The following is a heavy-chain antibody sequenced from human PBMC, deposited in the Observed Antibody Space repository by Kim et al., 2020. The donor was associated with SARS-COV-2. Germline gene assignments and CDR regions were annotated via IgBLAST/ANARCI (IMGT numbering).Heavy chain of an antibody. V-gene: IGHV3-30*18. CDR3: AKDQAAYYYDSSGSD. CDR1: GFTFSSYG. J-gene: IGHJ4*02. D-gene: IGHD3-22*01. Sequence: GGSLRLSCAASGFTFSSYGMHWVRQAPGKGLEWVAVISYDGSNKYYADSVKGRFTISRDNSKNTLYLQMNSLRAEDTAVYYCAKDQAAYYYDSSGSDWGQGTLVTVSS. CDR2: ISYDGSNK.